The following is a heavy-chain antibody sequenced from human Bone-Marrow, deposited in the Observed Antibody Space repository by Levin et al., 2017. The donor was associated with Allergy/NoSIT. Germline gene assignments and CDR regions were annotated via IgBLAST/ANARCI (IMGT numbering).Heavy chain of an antibody. V-gene: IGHV3-23*01. D-gene: IGHD3-22*01. J-gene: IGHJ3*02. CDR1: GFTLNDYA. CDR2: ISGSGVNT. Sequence: GESLKISCAASGFTLNDYAMSWVRQAPGKGLQWVSAISGSGVNTYYTDSVRGRFTISTDNSKTTVYLQMNSLRVDDTAVYYCAKDRPYYYDSGSYPDTFDIWGQGTMVTVSS. CDR3: AKDRPYYYDSGSYPDTFDI.